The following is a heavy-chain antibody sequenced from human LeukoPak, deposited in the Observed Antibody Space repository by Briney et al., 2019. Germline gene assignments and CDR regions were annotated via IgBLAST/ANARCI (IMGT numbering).Heavy chain of an antibody. Sequence: GGSLRLSCAASGLTFSTYSMNWVRQAPGKGLEWVSSISSSSSYIYYADSVKGRFTISRDNAKNSLYLQMNSLRAEDTAVYYCARSFGSGSYYKVWGQGTLVTVCS. CDR2: ISSSSSYI. V-gene: IGHV3-21*01. CDR3: ARSFGSGSYYKV. J-gene: IGHJ4*02. D-gene: IGHD3-10*01. CDR1: GLTFSTYS.